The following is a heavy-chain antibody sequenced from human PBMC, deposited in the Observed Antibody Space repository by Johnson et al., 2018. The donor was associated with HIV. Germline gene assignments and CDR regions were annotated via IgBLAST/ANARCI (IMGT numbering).Heavy chain of an antibody. V-gene: IGHV3-30-3*02. D-gene: IGHD4-17*01. CDR2: ISYDGSNK. CDR3: VKEASRGTVTQAPDAFDI. Sequence: VQLVESGGGVVQPGRSLRLSCAASGFTFSSYAMHWVRQAPGKGLEWVAVISYDGSNKYYADSVKGRFTISRDNSKNMLYLQMNSLRVEDTAVYYCVKEASRGTVTQAPDAFDIWGQGTVVTVSS. CDR1: GFTFSSYA. J-gene: IGHJ3*02.